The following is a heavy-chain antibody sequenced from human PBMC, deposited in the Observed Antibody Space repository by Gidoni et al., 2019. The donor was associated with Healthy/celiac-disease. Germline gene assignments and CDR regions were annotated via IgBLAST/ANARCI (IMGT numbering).Heavy chain of an antibody. CDR3: AKGSLEVTTPDY. CDR1: GFPFSSYA. D-gene: IGHD4-17*01. J-gene: IGHJ4*02. V-gene: IGHV3-23*01. CDR2: ISGSGGST. Sequence: EVQLLESGGGLVQPGGPLRLSCAASGFPFSSYAMSWVRQAPGKGLEWVSAISGSGGSTYYADSVKGRFTISRDNSKNTLYLQMNSLRAEDTAVYYCAKGSLEVTTPDYWGQGTLVTVSS.